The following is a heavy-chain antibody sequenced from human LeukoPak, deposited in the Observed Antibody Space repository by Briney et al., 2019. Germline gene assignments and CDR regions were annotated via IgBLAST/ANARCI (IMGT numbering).Heavy chain of an antibody. CDR3: ARDCGDYVFYYYYGMDV. Sequence: SVKVSCKASGGTFSSYAISWVRQAPGQGLEWMGRIIPILGIANYAQKLQGRVTITADKSTSTAYMELSSLRSEDTAVYYCARDCGDYVFYYYYGMDVWGQGTTVTVSS. CDR1: GGTFSSYA. V-gene: IGHV1-69*04. J-gene: IGHJ6*02. CDR2: IIPILGIA. D-gene: IGHD4-17*01.